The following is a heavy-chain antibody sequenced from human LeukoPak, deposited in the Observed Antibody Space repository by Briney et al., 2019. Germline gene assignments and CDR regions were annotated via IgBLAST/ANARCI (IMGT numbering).Heavy chain of an antibody. V-gene: IGHV4-34*01. CDR2: INHSGST. CDR1: GGSFSGYY. Sequence: SETLSLTCAVYGGSFSGYYWSWIRQPPGKGLEWIGEINHSGSTNYNPSLKGRVTISVDTSKNQFSLKLSSVTAADTAVYYCARGRKLIAARPAGFDYWGQGTLVTVSS. CDR3: ARGRKLIAARPAGFDY. J-gene: IGHJ4*02. D-gene: IGHD6-6*01.